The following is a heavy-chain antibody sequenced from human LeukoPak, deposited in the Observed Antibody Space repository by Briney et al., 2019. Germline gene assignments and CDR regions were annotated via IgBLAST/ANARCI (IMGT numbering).Heavy chain of an antibody. J-gene: IGHJ4*02. CDR2: IKSKTDGGTM. D-gene: IGHD1-26*01. CDR1: GFTFSNAW. V-gene: IGHV3-15*01. CDR3: TREYSGSFDY. Sequence: PGGSLRLSCAVSGFTFSNAWMSWVRQAPGKGLEWVGRIKSKTDGGTMDYAAPVKGRFTISRDDSNNTLHLQMNSLKIEDTAMYYCTREYSGSFDYWGQGALVTVSS.